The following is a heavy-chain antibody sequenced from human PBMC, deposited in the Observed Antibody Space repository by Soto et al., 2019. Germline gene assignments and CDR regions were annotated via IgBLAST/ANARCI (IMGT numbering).Heavy chain of an antibody. J-gene: IGHJ5*02. CDR1: GGSFSGYY. D-gene: IGHD2-15*01. V-gene: IGHV4-34*01. CDR3: ARTPAYCSGGSCYSPHWFDP. Sequence: SETLSLTCAVYGGSFSGYYWSWIRQPPGKGLEWIGEINHSGSTNYNPSLKSRVTISVDTSKNQFSLKLSSVTAADTAVYYCARTPAYCSGGSCYSPHWFDPWGQGTLVTVSS. CDR2: INHSGST.